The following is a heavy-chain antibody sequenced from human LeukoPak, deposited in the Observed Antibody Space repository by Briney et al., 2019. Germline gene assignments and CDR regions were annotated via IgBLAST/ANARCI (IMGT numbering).Heavy chain of an antibody. CDR3: TSRIDSLDY. D-gene: IGHD3-9*01. V-gene: IGHV3-73*01. Sequence: GGSLRLSCAASGFTFSGSAMHWVRQASGKGLEWAGRIRSKANSYATGYAASVKGRFTISRDDSKNTAYLHMNSLKTEDTAVYYCTSRIDSLDYWGQGTLVTVSS. CDR2: IRSKANSYAT. J-gene: IGHJ4*02. CDR1: GFTFSGSA.